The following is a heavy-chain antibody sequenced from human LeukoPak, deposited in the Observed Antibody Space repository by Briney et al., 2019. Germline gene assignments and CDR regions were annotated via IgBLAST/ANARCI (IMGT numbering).Heavy chain of an antibody. V-gene: IGHV1-46*01. CDR1: GYTFTSYF. Sequence: ASVKVCFTASGYTFTSYFKHWVRQAPGQGLEWMGINNPSSGTTSYAHKFQGRVTMTRDTSTSTVYMELRSRTSEDTHRDYGWGDRGFLYGSSGGLDSWGQATLVTVSS. J-gene: IGHJ4*02. D-gene: IGHD6-19*01. CDR2: NNPSSGTT. CDR3: WGDRGFLYGSSGGLDS.